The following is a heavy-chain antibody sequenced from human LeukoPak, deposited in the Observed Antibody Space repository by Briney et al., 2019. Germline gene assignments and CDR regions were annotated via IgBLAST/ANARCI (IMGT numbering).Heavy chain of an antibody. Sequence: ASVKVSCKASGYTFTGYYMHWVRQAPGQGLEWMGRINPNSGGTNYAQKFQGRVTMARDTSISTAYMELSRLRSDDTAVYYCARDIVVVPAATNWFDPWGQGTLVTVSS. CDR1: GYTFTGYY. D-gene: IGHD2-2*01. J-gene: IGHJ5*02. CDR2: INPNSGGT. V-gene: IGHV1-2*06. CDR3: ARDIVVVPAATNWFDP.